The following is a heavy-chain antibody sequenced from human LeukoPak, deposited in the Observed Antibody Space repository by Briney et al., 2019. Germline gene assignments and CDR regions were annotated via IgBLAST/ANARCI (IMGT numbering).Heavy chain of an antibody. J-gene: IGHJ4*02. CDR1: GGSISGHY. V-gene: IGHV4-59*08. CDR2: IYYSGIT. Sequence: SETLSLTCTVSGGSISGHYWSWIRQPPGKGLEWIGYIYYSGITNYNPSLRSRVTISVDTSKNQFSLKLTSVTAADTAVYYCARLSDTVVRGDGHLDYWGQGTLVTVSS. D-gene: IGHD4-23*01. CDR3: ARLSDTVVRGDGHLDY.